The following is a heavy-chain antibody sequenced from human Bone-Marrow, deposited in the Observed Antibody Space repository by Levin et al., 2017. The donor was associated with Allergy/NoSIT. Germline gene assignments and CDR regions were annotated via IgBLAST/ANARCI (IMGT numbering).Heavy chain of an antibody. CDR2: IYHSGNT. Sequence: PSETLSLTCTVSGGSISSGGNYWSWIRQQPGTGLECIGYIYHSGNTYYNPSLKSRVMLSVDTSKKQFSLKVSSVTAADTDVYYCTREDGSTIDYWGQGILVTVSS. D-gene: IGHD1/OR15-1a*01. CDR1: GGSISSGGNY. CDR3: TREDGSTIDY. J-gene: IGHJ4*02. V-gene: IGHV4-31*03.